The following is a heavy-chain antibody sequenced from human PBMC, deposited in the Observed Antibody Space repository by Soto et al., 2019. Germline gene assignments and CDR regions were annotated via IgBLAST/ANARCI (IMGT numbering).Heavy chain of an antibody. CDR2: ISSSGSTV. CDR3: ARDRLGGYKFDP. J-gene: IGHJ5*02. D-gene: IGHD5-12*01. Sequence: ESGGGLVKPGGSLRLSCAASGFTFSDYYTSWIRQAPGKGLEWLSYISSSGSTVFYADSLKDRFTVSRDNAKNSLFLQMNSMTVADTAVYFSARDRLGGYKFDPWGQGTLVTVSS. CDR1: GFTFSDYY. V-gene: IGHV3-11*01.